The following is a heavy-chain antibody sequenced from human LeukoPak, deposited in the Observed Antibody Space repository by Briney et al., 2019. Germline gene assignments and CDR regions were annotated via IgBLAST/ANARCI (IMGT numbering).Heavy chain of an antibody. J-gene: IGHJ4*02. CDR1: GFTFSSYS. CDR3: ARDTGGSSSSGKVY. D-gene: IGHD6-6*01. V-gene: IGHV3-21*01. Sequence: GGSLRLSCAASGFTFSSYSMHWVRQAPGKGLEWVSSISSSSSYIYYADSVKGRFTISRDNAKNSLYLQMNSLRAEDTAVYYCARDTGGSSSSGKVYWGQGTLVTVSS. CDR2: ISSSSSYI.